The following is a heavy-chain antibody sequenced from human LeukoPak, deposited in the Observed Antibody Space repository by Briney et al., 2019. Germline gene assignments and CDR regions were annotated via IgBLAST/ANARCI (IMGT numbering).Heavy chain of an antibody. V-gene: IGHV1-46*01. D-gene: IGHD5-18*01. CDR3: ARGYSYDDNAFDI. CDR1: GYTFTSYY. J-gene: IGHJ3*02. CDR2: INPSGGST. Sequence: ASVKVSCKASGYTFTSYYMHWVRQAPGQGLEWMGIINPSGGSTNYAQKLQGRVTMTTDTSTSTAYMELRSLRSDDTAVYYCARGYSYDDNAFDIWGQGTMVTVSS.